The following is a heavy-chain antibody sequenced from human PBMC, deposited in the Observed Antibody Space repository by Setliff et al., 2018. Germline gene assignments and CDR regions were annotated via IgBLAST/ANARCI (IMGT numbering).Heavy chain of an antibody. D-gene: IGHD4-17*01. V-gene: IGHV1-2*02. CDR2: INPHNGIT. Sequence: PSVKVSCKASGYIFAGYYMHWVRQTPGQGLEWMGWINPHNGITRYGQKFQGRVTLTSETTTGTVYMELRSLNSDDTAVYYCARDVPLTTVTKNYFGPWGQGTLVTVSS. CDR1: GYIFAGYY. CDR3: ARDVPLTTVTKNYFGP. J-gene: IGHJ5*02.